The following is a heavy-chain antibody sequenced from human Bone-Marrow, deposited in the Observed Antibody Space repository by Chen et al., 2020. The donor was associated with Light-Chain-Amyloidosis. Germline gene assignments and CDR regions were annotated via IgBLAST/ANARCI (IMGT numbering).Heavy chain of an antibody. CDR1: GYTFTGYY. D-gene: IGHD6-19*01. V-gene: IGHV1-2*02. Sequence: QVQLVQSGAEVKKPGASVKVSCKASGYTFTGYYMHWVRQAPGQGLEWMGWINPNSGGTNDAQKFQGRVTMTRDTSISTAYMELSRLRSDDTAVYYWARDFWSYSSGWSGWFDPWGQGTLVTVSS. J-gene: IGHJ5*02. CDR3: ARDFWSYSSGWSGWFDP. CDR2: INPNSGGT.